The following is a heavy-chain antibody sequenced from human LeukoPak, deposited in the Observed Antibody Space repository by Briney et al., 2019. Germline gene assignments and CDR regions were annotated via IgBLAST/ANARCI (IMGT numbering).Heavy chain of an antibody. Sequence: PGGSLRLSCAASGFTFSTYAMSWVRQAPGAGLDWVSSITDSGGSTYYADSVKGRFTISRDNSKNTLYLQINSLRAEDTAVYYCTTSGNYFGDYWGQGTPVTVSS. CDR2: ITDSGGST. CDR1: GFTFSTYA. D-gene: IGHD1-26*01. CDR3: TTSGNYFGDY. J-gene: IGHJ4*02. V-gene: IGHV3-23*01.